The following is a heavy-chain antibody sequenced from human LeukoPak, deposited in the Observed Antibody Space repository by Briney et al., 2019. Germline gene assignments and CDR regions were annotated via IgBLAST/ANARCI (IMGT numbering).Heavy chain of an antibody. V-gene: IGHV1-46*01. Sequence: ASVKVSCKASGYTFTSYYMHWVRQAPGQGLEWMGIINPSGGSTSYAQKFQGRVTMTRDMSTSTVYMELSSLRSEDTAVYYCAREEVGYRGYCSSTSCFDRNWFDPWGQGTLVTVSS. CDR1: GYTFTSYY. CDR2: INPSGGST. J-gene: IGHJ5*02. CDR3: AREEVGYRGYCSSTSCFDRNWFDP. D-gene: IGHD2-2*03.